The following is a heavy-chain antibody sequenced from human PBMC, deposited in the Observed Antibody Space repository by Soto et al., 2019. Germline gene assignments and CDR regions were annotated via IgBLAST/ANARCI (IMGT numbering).Heavy chain of an antibody. J-gene: IGHJ5*02. D-gene: IGHD7-27*01. Sequence: QLQLQESGSGLVKPSQTLSLTCAVSGGSISSGGYSWSWIRQPPGKGLEWIGYIYHSGSPYYNPSLTSRVTIPVDRSENQFSLRLSSVTAADTAVFYWARVPGPWGQGTLVTVSS. CDR3: ARVPGP. V-gene: IGHV4-30-2*01. CDR2: IYHSGSP. CDR1: GGSISSGGYS.